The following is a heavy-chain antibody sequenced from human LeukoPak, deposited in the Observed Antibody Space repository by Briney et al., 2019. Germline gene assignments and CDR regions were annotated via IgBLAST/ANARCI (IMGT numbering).Heavy chain of an antibody. J-gene: IGHJ6*03. D-gene: IGHD1-26*01. CDR3: AREGGSYVYYYYYMDV. CDR2: IYYSGST. CDR1: GYSISSGYY. Sequence: SETLSLTCTVSGYSISSGYYWSWTRQPPGKGLEGIGYIYYSGSTNYNPSLKSRVTISVDTSRNQFSLKLSSVTAADTAVYYCAREGGSYVYYYYYMDVWGKGTTVTISS. V-gene: IGHV4-38-2*02.